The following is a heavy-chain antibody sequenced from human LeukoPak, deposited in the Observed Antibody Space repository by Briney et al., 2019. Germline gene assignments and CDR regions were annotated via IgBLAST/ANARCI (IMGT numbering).Heavy chain of an antibody. CDR3: ARGFFGGLIVDDAF. D-gene: IGHD3-16*02. V-gene: IGHV4-61*01. CDR1: GGSASSGSYY. Sequence: SETLSLTCTVSGGSASSGSYYWSWIRQPPGKGLEWIGYIYYSGSTNYNPSLKSRVTISVDTSKNQFSLKLSSVTAADTAVYYCARGFFGGLIVDDAFWGQGTMATVSS. J-gene: IGHJ3*01. CDR2: IYYSGST.